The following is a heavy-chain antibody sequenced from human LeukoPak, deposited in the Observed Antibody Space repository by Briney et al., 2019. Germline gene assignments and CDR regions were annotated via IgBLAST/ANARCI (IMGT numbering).Heavy chain of an antibody. CDR3: ARGVGYCSGGSCFYYYMDV. CDR1: GYTFTSYG. J-gene: IGHJ6*03. V-gene: IGHV1-18*01. D-gene: IGHD2-15*01. CDR2: ISAYNGNT. Sequence: ASVKVSCKASGYTFTSYGISWVRQAPGQGLEWMGWISAYNGNTNYAQKLQGRVTMTTDTSTSTAYMELRSLRSDDTAVYYCARGVGYCSGGSCFYYYMDVWGKGTTVTVSS.